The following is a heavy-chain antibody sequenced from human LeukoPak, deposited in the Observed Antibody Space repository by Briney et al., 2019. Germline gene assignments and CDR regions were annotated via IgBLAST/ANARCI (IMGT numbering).Heavy chain of an antibody. CDR1: GYTFTGYY. Sequence: ASVKVSCKASGYTFTGYYMHWVRQAPGQGLEWMGWINPNSGGTNYAQKFQGRVTMTRDTSISTAYMELSRLRSDDTAVYYCARGRDSSGYYPYGAFDIWGQGTMVTVSS. CDR3: ARGRDSSGYYPYGAFDI. V-gene: IGHV1-2*02. J-gene: IGHJ3*02. CDR2: INPNSGGT. D-gene: IGHD3-22*01.